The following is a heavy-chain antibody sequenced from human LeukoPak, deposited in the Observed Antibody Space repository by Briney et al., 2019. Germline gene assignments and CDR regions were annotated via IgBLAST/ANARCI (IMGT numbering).Heavy chain of an antibody. CDR1: GGSISSGGYY. D-gene: IGHD3-9*01. CDR3: ARAKYDILTGYSAPGAFDI. J-gene: IGHJ3*02. V-gene: IGHV4-31*03. Sequence: SETLSLTCTVSGGSISSGGYYWNWIRQFPGKGLEWIGYIYYSGSTYYNPSLESRITISLDTSKNLFSLKLSSVTAADTAVYYCARAKYDILTGYSAPGAFDIWGQGTMVTVSS. CDR2: IYYSGST.